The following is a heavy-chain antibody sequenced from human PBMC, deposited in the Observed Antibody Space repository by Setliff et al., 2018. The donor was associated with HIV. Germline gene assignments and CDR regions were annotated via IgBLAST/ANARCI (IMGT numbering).Heavy chain of an antibody. V-gene: IGHV1-18*01. CDR2: ISAYNGNT. D-gene: IGHD2-15*01. J-gene: IGHJ4*02. CDR1: GYTFTSYG. CDR3: ARDPLGYCSGGSCYSSPLSFDY. Sequence: ASVKVSCKASGYTFTSYGISWVRQAPGQGLEWMGWISAYNGNTNYAQKLQGRVTMTTDTSTSTAYMELRSLRSDDTAVHYCARDPLGYCSGGSCYSSPLSFDYWGQGTLVTVSS.